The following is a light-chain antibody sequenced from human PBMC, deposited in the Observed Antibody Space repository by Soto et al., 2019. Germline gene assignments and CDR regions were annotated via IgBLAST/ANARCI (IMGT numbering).Light chain of an antibody. CDR1: QNIGSY. J-gene: IGKJ1*01. CDR2: AAS. Sequence: DIQMTQSPSSLSASVGDRVTITCRASQNIGSYLNWYHQKPGKAPNVLISAASILHSGVPSRFSGSVSGTDFTLTINGLQPEDFATYYCQQSYTKWTFGQGTKLEI. CDR3: QQSYTKWT. V-gene: IGKV1-39*01.